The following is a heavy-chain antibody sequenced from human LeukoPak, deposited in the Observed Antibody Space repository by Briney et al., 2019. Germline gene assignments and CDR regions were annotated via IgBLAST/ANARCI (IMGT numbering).Heavy chain of an antibody. J-gene: IGHJ4*02. V-gene: IGHV1-2*02. CDR1: GYTFTDYY. CDR2: IDPNSGGT. D-gene: IGHD6-13*01. Sequence: ASVKVSCKASGYTFTDYYMHGVRQAPGQGLEWMGWIDPNSGGTNYAQKFQGRVTMTRDTSISTAYMELSRLRSDDTAVYYCARSSSSSPGYWGQGTLVTVSS. CDR3: ARSSSSSPGY.